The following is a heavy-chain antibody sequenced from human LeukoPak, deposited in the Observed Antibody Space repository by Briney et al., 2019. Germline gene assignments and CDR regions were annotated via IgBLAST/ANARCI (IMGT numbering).Heavy chain of an antibody. V-gene: IGHV4-4*07. CDR2: LYTSGGT. D-gene: IGHD1-26*01. CDR1: GGSISSYH. CDR3: ARSGSYANDAFHI. J-gene: IGHJ3*02. Sequence: SETPSLTCTVSGGSISSYHWSWIRQPAGKGLEWIGRLYTSGGTNYNPSLKSRVSMSVDTSKSQFSLELNSVTAADTAVYYCARSGSYANDAFHIWGQGTMVTVSS.